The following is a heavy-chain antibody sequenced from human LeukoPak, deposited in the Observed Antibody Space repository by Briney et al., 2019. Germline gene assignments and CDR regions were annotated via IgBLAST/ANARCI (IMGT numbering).Heavy chain of an antibody. D-gene: IGHD3-10*01. Sequence: GGSLRLFCAASGFTFSSYAMSWVRQAPGKGLEWVSAISGSGGSTYYADSVKGRFTISRDNSKNTLYLQMNSLRAEDTAVYYCAKDGGYNYYGSGSYQVNYMDVWGKGTTVTVSS. CDR2: ISGSGGST. CDR1: GFTFSSYA. V-gene: IGHV3-23*01. J-gene: IGHJ6*03. CDR3: AKDGGYNYYGSGSYQVNYMDV.